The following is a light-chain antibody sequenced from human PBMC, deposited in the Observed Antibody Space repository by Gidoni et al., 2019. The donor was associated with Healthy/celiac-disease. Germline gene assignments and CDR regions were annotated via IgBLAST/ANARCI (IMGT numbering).Light chain of an antibody. CDR1: QSVLSSSNNKNY. CDR3: QQYYSTPCS. V-gene: IGKV4-1*01. CDR2: WAS. Sequence: DIVMTQSPDSLAVSLGERTTINCKSSQSVLSSSNNKNYLAWYQQKPGQPPKLLIYWASTRESGVPDRFSGSGSGTDFTLTISSLQAEDVAVYYCQQYYSTPCSFGQXTKLEIK. J-gene: IGKJ2*04.